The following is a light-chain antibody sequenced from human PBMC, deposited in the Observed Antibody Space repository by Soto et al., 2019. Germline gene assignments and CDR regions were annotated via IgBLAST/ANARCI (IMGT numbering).Light chain of an antibody. CDR1: QSVINNY. J-gene: IGKJ5*01. V-gene: IGKV3-11*01. CDR2: DAS. Sequence: EIVFTPSPCTLSLSPGERSTLSCRSSQSVINNYLAWYQQKPGQAPRLLIYDASNRATGIPARFSGSGSGTDFTLTISSLEPEDFAVYYCQQRSNLPPTFGQGTRLEIK. CDR3: QQRSNLPPT.